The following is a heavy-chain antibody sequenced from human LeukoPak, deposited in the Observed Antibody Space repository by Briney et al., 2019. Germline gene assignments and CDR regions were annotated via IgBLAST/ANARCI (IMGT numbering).Heavy chain of an antibody. D-gene: IGHD3-10*01. CDR3: AYMRGLYYGIEY. J-gene: IGHJ4*02. CDR2: ISGSDGST. Sequence: PGGSLRLSCAASGFTFSSYAMTWVRQAPGKGLEWVSSISGSDGSTYYADSVKGRFTISRDNSKNMLYLQMNSLRAEDTAVYYCAYMRGLYYGIEYWGQGTLVTVSS. V-gene: IGHV3-23*01. CDR1: GFTFSSYA.